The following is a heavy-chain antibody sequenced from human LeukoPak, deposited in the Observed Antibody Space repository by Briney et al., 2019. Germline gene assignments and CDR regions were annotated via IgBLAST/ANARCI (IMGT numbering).Heavy chain of an antibody. CDR2: ISYSGSA. CDR3: ARHTNGYYFDY. D-gene: IGHD2-8*01. V-gene: IGHV4-59*08. J-gene: IGHJ4*02. CDR1: GGSISNYY. Sequence: SETLSLTCTVSGGSISNYYWSWIRQPPGKGLEWIGYISYSGSANYNPSLKSRVTISIDTSKNQFSLKLSSVTAADTAVYYCARHTNGYYFDYWGQGTLVTVSS.